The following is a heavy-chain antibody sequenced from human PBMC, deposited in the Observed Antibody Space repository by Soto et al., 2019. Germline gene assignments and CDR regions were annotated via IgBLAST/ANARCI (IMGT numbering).Heavy chain of an antibody. CDR2: ISAYNGNT. Sequence: GASVKVSCKASGYTFTSYGISWVRQAPGQGLEWMGWISAYNGNTNYAQKIQGRDTMTTDTSTSTTYKELRSLKTDDTAVYYCARDHQQLVYYFDYWGQGTLVTVSS. CDR1: GYTFTSYG. D-gene: IGHD6-13*01. J-gene: IGHJ4*02. CDR3: ARDHQQLVYYFDY. V-gene: IGHV1-18*01.